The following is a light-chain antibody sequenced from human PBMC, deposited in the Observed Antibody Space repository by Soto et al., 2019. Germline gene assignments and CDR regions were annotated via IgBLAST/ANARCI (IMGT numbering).Light chain of an antibody. V-gene: IGKV1-5*03. CDR2: KAS. Sequence: IQMTQSPSTLSASVEDRVTLTCRASQTIDRWLAWYQQRPGRAPKLLIHKASTLEGGVPSRFSGSASGTEFTLTISSLQPDDFATYYCLQYIHYPLTFGGGTKVELK. CDR3: LQYIHYPLT. J-gene: IGKJ4*01. CDR1: QTIDRW.